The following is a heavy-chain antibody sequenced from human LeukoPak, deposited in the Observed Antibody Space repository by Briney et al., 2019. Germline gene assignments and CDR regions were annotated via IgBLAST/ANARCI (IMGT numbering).Heavy chain of an antibody. J-gene: IGHJ4*02. V-gene: IGHV3-48*01. CDR3: ARVGDYDFWSGYYRRYFDY. Sequence: GGSLRLSYAASGFTFSSYSMNWVRQAPGKGLEWVSYISSSSSTIYYADSVKGRFTISRDNAKNSLYLQMNSLRAEDTAVYYCARVGDYDFWSGYYRRYFDYWGQGTLVTVSS. CDR1: GFTFSSYS. D-gene: IGHD3-3*01. CDR2: ISSSSSTI.